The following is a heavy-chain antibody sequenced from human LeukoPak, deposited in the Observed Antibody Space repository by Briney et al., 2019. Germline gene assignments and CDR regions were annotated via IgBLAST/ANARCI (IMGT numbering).Heavy chain of an antibody. V-gene: IGHV3-23*01. Sequence: PGGSLRLSCAASGFTFSSYAMSWVRQAPGKGLEWVSAISGSGGSTYYADSVKGRFTISRDNSKNTLYLQMNSLRAEDTAVYYCAKENYYDSSGSSTGGRFDYWGQGTLVTVSS. CDR1: GFTFSSYA. D-gene: IGHD3-22*01. J-gene: IGHJ4*02. CDR3: AKENYYDSSGSSTGGRFDY. CDR2: ISGSGGST.